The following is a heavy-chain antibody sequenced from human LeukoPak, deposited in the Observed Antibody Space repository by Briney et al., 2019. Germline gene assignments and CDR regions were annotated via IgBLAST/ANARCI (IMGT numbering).Heavy chain of an antibody. CDR3: AKEASSGWYYFDY. D-gene: IGHD6-19*01. Sequence: GRFLRLSCAASGFTFTTYGMHWVRQAPGKGLEWVAVIWYDGSDKYYADSVKGRFTISRDNSKNTMYLQMNSLRAEDSAVYYCAKEASSGWYYFDYWGQGTLVTVSS. CDR2: IWYDGSDK. CDR1: GFTFTTYG. V-gene: IGHV3-33*06. J-gene: IGHJ4*02.